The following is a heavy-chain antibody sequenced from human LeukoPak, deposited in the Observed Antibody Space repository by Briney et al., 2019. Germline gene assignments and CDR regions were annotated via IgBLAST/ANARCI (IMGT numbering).Heavy chain of an antibody. CDR2: ISGSGGST. CDR3: GRDLNWGAFDI. Sequence: GGTLRLSCAASGFTFSSYGMSWVRQAPGKGLEWVSAISGSGGSTYYADSVKGRFTISRDNSRSMVWLQMNSLTAEDTAMYYCGRDLNWGAFDIRGLGTLVTVSS. J-gene: IGHJ3*02. CDR1: GFTFSSYG. V-gene: IGHV3-23*01. D-gene: IGHD7-27*01.